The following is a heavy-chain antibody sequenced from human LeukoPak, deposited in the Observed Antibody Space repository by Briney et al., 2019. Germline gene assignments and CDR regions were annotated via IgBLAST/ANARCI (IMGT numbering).Heavy chain of an antibody. CDR1: GGSISSSSYY. D-gene: IGHD1-26*01. J-gene: IGHJ4*02. CDR2: IYYSGST. Sequence: PSETLSLTCTVSGGSISSSSYYWGWIRQPPGKGLEWIGSIYYSGSTYYNPSLKSRVTISVDTSKNQFSLKLSSVTAADTAVYYCARELYLGVPFGYWGQGTLVTVSS. CDR3: ARELYLGVPFGY. V-gene: IGHV4-39*02.